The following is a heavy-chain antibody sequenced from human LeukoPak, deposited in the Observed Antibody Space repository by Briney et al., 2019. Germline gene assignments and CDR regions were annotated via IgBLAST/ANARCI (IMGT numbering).Heavy chain of an antibody. D-gene: IGHD3-22*01. CDR1: GYTFTSYY. CDR3: ARDGKPTMIEYYFDY. J-gene: IGHJ4*02. CDR2: INPSGGST. Sequence: ASVKVSCKASGYTFTSYYMHWVRQAPGQGLEVMGIINPSGGSTSYAQKFQGRVTMTRDTSTSTVYMELSSLRSEDTAVYYCARDGKPTMIEYYFDYWGQGTLVTVSS. V-gene: IGHV1-46*01.